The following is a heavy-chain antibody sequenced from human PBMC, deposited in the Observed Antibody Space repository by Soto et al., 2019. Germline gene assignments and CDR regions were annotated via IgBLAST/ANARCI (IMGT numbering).Heavy chain of an antibody. CDR2: IIPMFGSA. Sequence: QVQLVQSGAEVRKPGSSVKVSCKASGGSFSSFAFSWVRQAPGQGLEWMGGIIPMFGSANYAQEFLGRVTFTADDSTSTAYMEISGLTFEDTAFYYCAVSLYGVVLLYYYRMDVWGPGTSVTVSS. CDR1: GGSFSSFA. V-gene: IGHV1-69*01. CDR3: AVSLYGVVLLYYYRMDV. J-gene: IGHJ6*02. D-gene: IGHD3-3*01.